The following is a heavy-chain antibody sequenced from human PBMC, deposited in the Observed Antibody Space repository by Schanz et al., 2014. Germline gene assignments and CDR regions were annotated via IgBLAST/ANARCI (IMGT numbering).Heavy chain of an antibody. D-gene: IGHD3-10*01. CDR1: GYSISSGFL. CDR2: IYRSGRT. CDR3: TRDRGWNGNQYFDY. V-gene: IGHV4-38-2*02. J-gene: IGHJ4*02. Sequence: QVQLQESGPGLVKPSETLSLTCTVFGYSISSGFLWAWIRQPPGKGLEWIGSIYRSGRTYYNPSLESGVTIKKDLSKTHFSLNLRSVTAADTAVYYCTRDRGWNGNQYFDYWGQGALVTVSS.